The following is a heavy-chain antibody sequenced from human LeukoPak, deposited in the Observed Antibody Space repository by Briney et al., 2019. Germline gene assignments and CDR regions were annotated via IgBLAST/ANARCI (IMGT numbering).Heavy chain of an antibody. J-gene: IGHJ4*02. Sequence: PGGSLRLSCAASGFTFSSYAMSWVRQAPGKGLECVSAISGSGGSTYYADSVKGRFTISRDNSKNTLYLQMNSLRAEDTAVYYCAKEGSDDFWSGYYYLYWGQGTLVTVSS. V-gene: IGHV3-23*01. CDR3: AKEGSDDFWSGYYYLY. CDR1: GFTFSSYA. CDR2: ISGSGGST. D-gene: IGHD3-3*01.